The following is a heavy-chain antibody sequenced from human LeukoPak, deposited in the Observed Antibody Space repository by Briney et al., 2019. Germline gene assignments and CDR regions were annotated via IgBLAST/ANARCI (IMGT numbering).Heavy chain of an antibody. D-gene: IGHD6-13*01. CDR1: GFTFSSYA. CDR2: ITNSGNSA. CDR3: AKGVTGRSIAAYGMDV. V-gene: IGHV3-23*05. Sequence: GGSLRLSCAASGFTFSSYAMSWVRQAPGKGLEWVSAITNSGNSAFYADSVKGRFTISRDNAKNSLYLQMNSLRAEDTALYYCAKGVTGRSIAAYGMDVWGQGTTVTVSS. J-gene: IGHJ6*02.